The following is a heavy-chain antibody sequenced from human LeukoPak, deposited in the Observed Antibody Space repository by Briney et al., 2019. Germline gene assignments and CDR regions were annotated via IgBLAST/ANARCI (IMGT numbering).Heavy chain of an antibody. CDR2: ISSSSSYI. CDR1: GFTFSSYS. CDR3: AVEGSSSSYFDY. J-gene: IGHJ4*02. Sequence: GGSLRLSCAASGFTFSSYSMNWVRQAPGKGLEWVSSISSSSSYIYYADSEKGRFTISRDNAKNSLYLQMNSLRAEDTAVYYCAVEGSSSSYFDYWGQGTLVTVSS. V-gene: IGHV3-21*01. D-gene: IGHD1-26*01.